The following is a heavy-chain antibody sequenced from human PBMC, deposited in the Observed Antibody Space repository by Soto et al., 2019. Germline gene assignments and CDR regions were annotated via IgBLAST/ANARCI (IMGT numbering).Heavy chain of an antibody. V-gene: IGHV3-21*01. J-gene: IGHJ4*02. Sequence: EVQLVESGGGLVKPGGSLRLSCAASGFTFSSYSMNWVRQAPGKGLEWVSSISSSSSYIYYADSVKGRFTISRDNAKNSLYLQMNSLRDEDTDVYYCARLTSYDSSCYYCYWGQGTLVTVSS. CDR2: ISSSSSYI. CDR1: GFTFSSYS. D-gene: IGHD3-22*01. CDR3: ARLTSYDSSCYYCY.